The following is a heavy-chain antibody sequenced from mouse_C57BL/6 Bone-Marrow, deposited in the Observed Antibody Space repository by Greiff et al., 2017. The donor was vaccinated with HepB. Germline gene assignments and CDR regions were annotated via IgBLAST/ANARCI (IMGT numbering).Heavy chain of an antibody. CDR1: GYSITSGYD. Sequence: EVQLQQSGPGMVKPSQSLSLTCTVTGYSITSGYDWHWIRHFPGNKLEWMGYISYSGSTNYNPSLKSRISITHDTSKNHVFLKLNSVTTEDTATYYCARDNFYYAMDYWGQGTSVTVSS. J-gene: IGHJ4*01. CDR2: ISYSGST. V-gene: IGHV3-1*01. CDR3: ARDNFYYAMDY.